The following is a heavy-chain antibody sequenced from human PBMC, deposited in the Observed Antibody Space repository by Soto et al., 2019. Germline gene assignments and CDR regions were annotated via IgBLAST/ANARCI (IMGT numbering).Heavy chain of an antibody. CDR2: ISYDGSNK. CDR3: ARELKPRGLRFQGADY. CDR1: GFTFSSYA. Sequence: QVQLVESGGGVVQPGRSLRLSCAASGFTFSSYAMHWVRQAPGKGLEWVAVISYDGSNKYYADSVKGRFTISRDNSKNTLYLQMNSLRAEDTAVYYCARELKPRGLRFQGADYWGQGTLVTVSS. V-gene: IGHV3-30-3*01. D-gene: IGHD3-16*01. J-gene: IGHJ4*02.